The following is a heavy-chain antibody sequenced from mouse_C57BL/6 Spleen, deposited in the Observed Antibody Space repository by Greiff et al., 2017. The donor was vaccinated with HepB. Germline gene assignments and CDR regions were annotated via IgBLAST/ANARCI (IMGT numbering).Heavy chain of an antibody. J-gene: IGHJ2*01. D-gene: IGHD1-1*01. CDR3: ARDYGGSPYYFDY. V-gene: IGHV5-4*01. CDR2: ISDGGSYT. Sequence: EVKVEESGGGLVKPGGSLKLSCAASGFTFSSYAMSWVRQTPEKRLEWVATISDGGSYTYYPDNVKGRFTISRDNAKNNLYLQMSHLKSEDTAMYYCARDYGGSPYYFDYWGQGTTLTVSS. CDR1: GFTFSSYA.